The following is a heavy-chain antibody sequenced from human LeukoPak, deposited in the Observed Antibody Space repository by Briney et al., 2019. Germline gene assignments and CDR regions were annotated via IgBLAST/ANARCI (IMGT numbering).Heavy chain of an antibody. CDR2: IYTSGST. CDR1: GGSISSYY. V-gene: IGHV4-4*09. J-gene: IGHJ4*02. CDR3: ARHQGSVTDAYFDY. Sequence: PSETLSLTCTVSGGSISSYYWSWIRQPPGKGLEWIGYIYTSGSTNYNPSLKSRVTISVDTSKNQFSLKLSSVTAADTAMYYCARHQGSVTDAYFDYWGQGTLVTVSS. D-gene: IGHD2-21*02.